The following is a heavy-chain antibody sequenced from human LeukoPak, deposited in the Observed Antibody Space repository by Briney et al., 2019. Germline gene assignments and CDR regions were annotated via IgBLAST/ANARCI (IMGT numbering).Heavy chain of an antibody. CDR3: ARGLVIAVAGGGNY. V-gene: IGHV3-48*03. CDR1: GFTFSSYE. J-gene: IGHJ4*02. CDR2: ISSSGSTI. Sequence: PGGSLRLSCAASGFTFSSYEMNWVRQAPGKGLEWVSYISSSGSTIYYADSVKGRFTISRDNAKNSLYLQMNSLRAEDTAVYYCARGLVIAVAGGGNYWGQGTLVTVSS. D-gene: IGHD6-19*01.